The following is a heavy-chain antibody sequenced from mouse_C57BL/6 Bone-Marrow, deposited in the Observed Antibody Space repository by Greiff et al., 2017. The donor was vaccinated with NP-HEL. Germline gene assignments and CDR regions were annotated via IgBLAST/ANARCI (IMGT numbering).Heavy chain of an antibody. V-gene: IGHV1-82*01. Sequence: QVQLRQSGPELVKPGASVKISCKASGYAFSSSWMNWVKQRPGKGLEWIGRIYPGDGDTNYNGKFKGKATLTADKSSSTAYMQLSSLTSEDSAVYFCARSLYYYCSRGDYWGQGTTLTVSS. CDR1: GYAFSSSW. J-gene: IGHJ2*01. CDR2: IYPGDGDT. CDR3: ARSLYYYCSRGDY. D-gene: IGHD1-1*01.